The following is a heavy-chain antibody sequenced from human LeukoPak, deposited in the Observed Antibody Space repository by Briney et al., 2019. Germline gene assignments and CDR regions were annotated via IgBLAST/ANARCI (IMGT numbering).Heavy chain of an antibody. V-gene: IGHV3-23*01. J-gene: IGHJ4*02. CDR3: AKDRLCSGGNCYSGFDY. D-gene: IGHD2-15*01. CDR2: ITGNADST. CDR1: GFTFSTYT. Sequence: GGSLSLTCAASGFTFSTYTMTWVRQAPGKGLEWVSAITGNADSTYYADSVKGRCTISRDNSKNMLYLQMNSLRVEDTAVYYCAKDRLCSGGNCYSGFDYECQGTLVTVSS.